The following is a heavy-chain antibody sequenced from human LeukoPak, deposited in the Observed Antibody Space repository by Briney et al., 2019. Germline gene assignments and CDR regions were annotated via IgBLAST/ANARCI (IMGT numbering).Heavy chain of an antibody. D-gene: IGHD3-22*01. CDR2: IRYDGSNK. CDR1: GFTFSSYG. CDR3: AKDSLPMIVVVITYYFDY. Sequence: GGSLRLSCAASGFTFSSYGMHWVRQAPGKGLEWVAFIRYDGSNKYYADSVKGRFTISRDNSKNTLYLQMNSLRAEDTAVYYCAKDSLPMIVVVITYYFDYWGQGTLVTVSS. V-gene: IGHV3-30*02. J-gene: IGHJ4*02.